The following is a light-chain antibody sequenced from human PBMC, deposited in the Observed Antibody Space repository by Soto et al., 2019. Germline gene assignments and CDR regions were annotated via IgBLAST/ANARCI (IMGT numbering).Light chain of an antibody. CDR3: QQYGSSSFT. Sequence: EIVLTQSPGTLSLSPGERATLSCRASQSVSSSYLAWYQQKPGQAPRLLIYGASSRATGIPDRFSGSGSGTAFTLTISRLETEDFAVYYCQQYGSSSFTFGPGTKVDIK. V-gene: IGKV3-20*01. CDR1: QSVSSSY. CDR2: GAS. J-gene: IGKJ3*01.